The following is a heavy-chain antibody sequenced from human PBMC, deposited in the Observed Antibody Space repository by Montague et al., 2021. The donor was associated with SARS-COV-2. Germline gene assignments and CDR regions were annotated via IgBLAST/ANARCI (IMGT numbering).Heavy chain of an antibody. CDR3: ARYTRQIRLIVFDYGMDV. J-gene: IGHJ6*02. CDR1: GGFISSYY. Sequence: SQTLSLACAVSGGFISSYYWSWIRQPPGKGLEWIGYIYYSGSTNYNPSLKSRVTISVDTSKNQFSLKLSSVTAADTAVYYCARYTRQIRLIVFDYGMDVWGQGTTVNVSS. V-gene: IGHV4-59*01. CDR2: IYYSGST. D-gene: IGHD4-17*01.